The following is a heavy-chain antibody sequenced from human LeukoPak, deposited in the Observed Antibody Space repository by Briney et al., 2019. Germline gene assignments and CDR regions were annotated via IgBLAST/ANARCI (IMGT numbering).Heavy chain of an antibody. D-gene: IGHD2-21*02. CDR1: GFTSSSYW. Sequence: GGSLRLSCVGSGFTSSSYWMTWVRQAPGQGLEWVSSISSYSHYLYYADSVKGRFTISRDNAKNSAYLEMNSLRAEDTAVYFCARDLRPDVPTAPTPDSWGQGTLVTVSS. V-gene: IGHV3-21*06. J-gene: IGHJ5*02. CDR3: ARDLRPDVPTAPTPDS. CDR2: ISSYSHYL.